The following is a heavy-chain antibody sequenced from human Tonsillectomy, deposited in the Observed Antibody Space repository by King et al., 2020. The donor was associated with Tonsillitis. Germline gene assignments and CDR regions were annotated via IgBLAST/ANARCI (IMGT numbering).Heavy chain of an antibody. V-gene: IGHV3-7*04. CDR3: ARNDFWSPRGYYYDYMDV. CDR1: GFTFSNYW. J-gene: IGHJ6*03. CDR2: INQDGGER. D-gene: IGHD3-3*01. Sequence: VQLVESGGGLVQPGGSLRLSCAASGFTFSNYWMRWVRQAPGKGLEWVANINQDGGERYYVDSVKGRFTISRDNAKNSLYLQMDSLRVEDTAVYYCARNDFWSPRGYYYDYMDVWGEGTTVTVSS.